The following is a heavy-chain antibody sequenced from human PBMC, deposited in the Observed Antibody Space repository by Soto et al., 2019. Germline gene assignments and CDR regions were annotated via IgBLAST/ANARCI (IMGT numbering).Heavy chain of an antibody. J-gene: IGHJ6*02. D-gene: IGHD4-17*01. Sequence: VGSLRLSCAASGFTFSSYGMHWVRQAPGKGLEWVAVISYDGSNKYYADSVKGRFTISRDNSKNTLYLQMNSLRAEDTAVYYCAKDRDYGDYGIYGMDVWGQGTTVTVSS. CDR2: ISYDGSNK. CDR1: GFTFSSYG. CDR3: AKDRDYGDYGIYGMDV. V-gene: IGHV3-30*18.